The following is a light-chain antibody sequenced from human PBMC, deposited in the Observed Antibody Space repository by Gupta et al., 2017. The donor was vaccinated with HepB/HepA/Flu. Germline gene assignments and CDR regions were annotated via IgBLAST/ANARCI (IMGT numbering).Light chain of an antibody. V-gene: IGKV3-11*01. CDR1: QSVSSY. Sequence: DIVLTQSPATLSLSPGERATLSCRASQSVSSYLAWYQQKPGQAPRLLIYDASNRATGIPARFSGSGSGTDFTLTISSLESEDFAVYYCQQRSNWPTGFTFGPGTKVDIK. CDR3: QQRSNWPTGFT. J-gene: IGKJ3*01. CDR2: DAS.